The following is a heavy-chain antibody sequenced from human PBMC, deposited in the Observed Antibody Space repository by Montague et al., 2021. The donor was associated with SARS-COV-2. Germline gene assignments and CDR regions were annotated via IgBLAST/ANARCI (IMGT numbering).Heavy chain of an antibody. CDR2: IHHSGTL. CDR3: ARRIRITVFRGVPLTTHSLES. CDR1: NASITTGNW. Sequence: SETLSLTCTVSNASITTGNWWTWVRQAPGKGLEWVGEIHHSGTLNYNLSLKSRVTISVDTSKNHFSLNLNSVTAADTALYFCARRIRITVFRGVPLTTHSLESWGQGIMVTVSS. D-gene: IGHD3-10*01. J-gene: IGHJ4*02. V-gene: IGHV4/OR15-8*01.